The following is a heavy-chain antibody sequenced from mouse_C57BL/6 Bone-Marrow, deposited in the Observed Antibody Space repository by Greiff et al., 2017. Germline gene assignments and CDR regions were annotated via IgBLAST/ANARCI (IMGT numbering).Heavy chain of an antibody. CDR2: IYPRSGNT. Sequence: QVQLKQSGAELARPGASVKLSCKASGYTFTSYGISWVKQRTGQGLEWIGEIYPRSGNTYYNEKFKGKATLTADKSSSTAYMELRSLTSEDSAVYFCARWGYCYYYAMDHWGQGTSVTVSS. CDR1: GYTFTSYG. D-gene: IGHD2-3*01. V-gene: IGHV1-81*01. CDR3: ARWGYCYYYAMDH. J-gene: IGHJ4*01.